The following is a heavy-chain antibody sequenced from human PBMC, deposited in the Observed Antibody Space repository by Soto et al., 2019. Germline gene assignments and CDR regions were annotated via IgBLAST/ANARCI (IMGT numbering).Heavy chain of an antibody. CDR1: GFTFSSYG. CDR2: IRNDGSNK. D-gene: IGHD3-9*01. J-gene: IGHJ6*03. CDR3: ARGGLRYFDWSNYYYMDV. V-gene: IGHV3-33*01. Sequence: QVQLVESGGGVVQPGSSLRLSCAASGFTFSSYGMHWVRQAPDKGLEWVADIRNDGSNKYYADSVKGRFTISRDNSKNTLYLQMHSLRAEDTAVYYWARGGLRYFDWSNYYYMDVWGKGTTVTVSS.